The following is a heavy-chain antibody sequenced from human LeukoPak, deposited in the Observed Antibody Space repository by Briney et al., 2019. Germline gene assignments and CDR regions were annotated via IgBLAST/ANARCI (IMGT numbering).Heavy chain of an antibody. Sequence: KPSETLSLTCTVSGGSISSSSYYWGWIRQPPGKGLEWIGSIYYSGSTYYNPSLKSRVTISVATSKNQFSLKLSSVTAADTAVYYCARERASWQQLDVWGKGTTVTVSS. CDR2: IYYSGST. D-gene: IGHD6-13*01. J-gene: IGHJ6*04. V-gene: IGHV4-39*07. CDR1: GGSISSSSYY. CDR3: ARERASWQQLDV.